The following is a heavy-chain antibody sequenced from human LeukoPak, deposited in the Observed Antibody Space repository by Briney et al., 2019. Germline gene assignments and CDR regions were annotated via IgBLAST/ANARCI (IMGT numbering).Heavy chain of an antibody. CDR3: ARGLPQYYYYGMDV. V-gene: IGHV4-59*01. Sequence: SETLSLTCTVSGGSISSYYWSWIRQPPGKGLGWIGYIYYSGSTNYNPSLKSRVTISVDTSKNQFSLKLSSVTAADTAVYYCARGLPQYYYYGMDVWGQGTAVTVSS. CDR2: IYYSGST. CDR1: GGSISSYY. J-gene: IGHJ6*02. D-gene: IGHD5-18*01.